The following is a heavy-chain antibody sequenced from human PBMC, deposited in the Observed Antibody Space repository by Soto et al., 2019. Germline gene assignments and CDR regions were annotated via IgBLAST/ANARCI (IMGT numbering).Heavy chain of an antibody. Sequence: LSLTCTVSGGSFNSGYYWNWIRQSPGKGLEWIGYIYHTGTTNYNPSLKSRVSILVETSKNQFSLKLTSVTAADTAVYFCARDRMGSSPPRAWGQGILVTVSS. CDR3: ARDRMGSSPPRA. CDR2: IYHTGTT. J-gene: IGHJ5*02. D-gene: IGHD6-6*01. CDR1: GGSFNSGYY. V-gene: IGHV4-61*01.